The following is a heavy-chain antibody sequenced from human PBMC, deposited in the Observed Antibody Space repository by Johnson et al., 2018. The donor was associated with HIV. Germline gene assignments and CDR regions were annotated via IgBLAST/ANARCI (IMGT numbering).Heavy chain of an antibody. CDR2: IGWDGGTS. CDR3: ARDYHYVWGSSYGFDI. D-gene: IGHD3-16*01. CDR1: GFTFDDYA. Sequence: VQLVESGGVVVQPGGSLRLSCVASGFTFDDYAMHWVRQSPGKGLEWISVIGWDGGTSYYADSAKGRFTISRDNSRNTLYLKMNSLRAEDTAVYYCARDYHYVWGSSYGFDIWGQGTMVIVSS. V-gene: IGHV3-43D*03. J-gene: IGHJ3*02.